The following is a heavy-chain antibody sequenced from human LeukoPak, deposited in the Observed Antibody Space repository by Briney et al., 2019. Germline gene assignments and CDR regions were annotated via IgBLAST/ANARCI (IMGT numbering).Heavy chain of an antibody. CDR1: GGSISSYY. CDR3: ARVAGTLYYYYYMDV. D-gene: IGHD1-1*01. J-gene: IGHJ6*03. CDR2: SGST. V-gene: IGHV4-59*01. Sequence: PSETLSLTCTVSGGSISSYYWSWIRQPPGKGLEWIGYSGSTNYNPSLKSRVTISVDTSKNQFSLKLSSVAAADTAVYYCARVAGTLYYYYYMDVWGKGTTVTVSS.